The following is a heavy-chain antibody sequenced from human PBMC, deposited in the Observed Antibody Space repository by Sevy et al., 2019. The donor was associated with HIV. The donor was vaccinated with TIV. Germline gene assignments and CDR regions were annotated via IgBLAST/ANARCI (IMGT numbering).Heavy chain of an antibody. V-gene: IGHV3-33*01. Sequence: GGSLRLSCAASGFIFSNFGINWVRQAPGKGLEWVVIIWHDGTKKHYLESVKGRFTISREHSKNTVYLQMNSLRVEDSGTYYCVRVNPEEGGTTIDSWGVGTLLTVSS. CDR3: VRVNPEEGGTTIDS. D-gene: IGHD1-1*01. CDR2: IWHDGTKK. J-gene: IGHJ4*02. CDR1: GFIFSNFG.